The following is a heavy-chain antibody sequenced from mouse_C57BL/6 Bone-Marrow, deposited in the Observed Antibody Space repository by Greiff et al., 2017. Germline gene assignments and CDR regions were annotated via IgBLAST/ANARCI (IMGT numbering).Heavy chain of an antibody. J-gene: IGHJ4*01. D-gene: IGHD1-1*01. CDR3: ARGTGFLYYGSSYCSMDY. V-gene: IGHV1-72*01. CDR2: VDPNSGGT. Sequence: QVQLQQPGAELVKPGASVKLSCKASGYTFTSYWMHWVKQRPGRGLEWIGRVDPNSGGTKYNEKFKSKATLTVDKPSSTAYMQLSSLTSEDSAVYYCARGTGFLYYGSSYCSMDYWGQGTSVTVSS. CDR1: GYTFTSYW.